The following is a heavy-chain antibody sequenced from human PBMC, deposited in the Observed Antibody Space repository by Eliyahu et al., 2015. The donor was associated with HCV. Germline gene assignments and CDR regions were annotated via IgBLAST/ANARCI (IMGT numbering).Heavy chain of an antibody. Sequence: DVQLVESGGGLVQPGGSLRLSCAASGFTLSTYWMTWVRQAPGKGLEWVANIKQDGSAKNYVDSVKGRFTISRDNADNSLYLQMNSLRVEDTAVYYCANWTSGSSAFRWGQGTLVTVSS. D-gene: IGHD1-26*01. CDR3: ANWTSGSSAFR. V-gene: IGHV3-7*01. CDR2: IKQDGSAK. J-gene: IGHJ4*02. CDR1: GFTLSTYW.